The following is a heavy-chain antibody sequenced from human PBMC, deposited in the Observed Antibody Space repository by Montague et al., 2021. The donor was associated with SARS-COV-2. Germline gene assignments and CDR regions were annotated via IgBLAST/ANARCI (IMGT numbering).Heavy chain of an antibody. CDR3: TTTLRIWFRNYYYGMDV. Sequence: SLRLSCAAPGFTFSNAWMSWVRQAPGKGLEWVGRIKSKTDGGTTDYAAPVKGRFTISRDDSKNTLYLQMNSLKTEDTAVYYCTTTLRIWFRNYYYGMDVWGQGTTVTVSS. CDR2: IKSKTDGGTT. J-gene: IGHJ6*02. V-gene: IGHV3-15*01. CDR1: GFTFSNAW. D-gene: IGHD3-10*01.